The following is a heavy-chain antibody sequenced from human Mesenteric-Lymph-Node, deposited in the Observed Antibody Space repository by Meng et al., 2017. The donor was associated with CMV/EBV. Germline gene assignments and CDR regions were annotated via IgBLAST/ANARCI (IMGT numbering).Heavy chain of an antibody. J-gene: IGHJ4*02. CDR1: GGTFSSYT. V-gene: IGHV1-69*02. D-gene: IGHD1-26*01. CDR3: ARGPPLVGATCDY. CDR2: IIPILGIA. Sequence: SVKVSCKASGGTFSSYTISWVRQAPGQGLEWMGRIIPILGIANYAQKFQGRVTMSSSTSISTAYMELSNLRSEDTAIYYCARGPPLVGATCDYWGQGTQVTVSS.